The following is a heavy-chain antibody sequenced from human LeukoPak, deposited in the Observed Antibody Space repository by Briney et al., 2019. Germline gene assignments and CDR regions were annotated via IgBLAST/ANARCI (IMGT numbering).Heavy chain of an antibody. CDR1: GFTFSSYA. V-gene: IGHV3-23*01. Sequence: PGGSLRLPCAASGFTFSSYAMSWVRQAPGKGLEWVSSISRSGDRTYYADSVKGRFTISRDNSKNTLNLQVSSLRGEDTAVYYCAKDHTYYDSPHAFDMWGQGTMVTVSS. D-gene: IGHD3-22*01. CDR2: ISRSGDRT. J-gene: IGHJ3*02. CDR3: AKDHTYYDSPHAFDM.